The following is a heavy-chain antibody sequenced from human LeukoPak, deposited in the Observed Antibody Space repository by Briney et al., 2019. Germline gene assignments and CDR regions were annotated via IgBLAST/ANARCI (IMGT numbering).Heavy chain of an antibody. J-gene: IGHJ6*02. Sequence: SETLSLTCTVSGGSISSSSYYWGWIRQPPGKGLEWIGSIYYSGSTYYNPSLKSRVTISVDTSKNQFSLKLSSVTAADTAVYYCTVVTPPWYGMDVWGQGTTVTVSS. V-gene: IGHV4-39*07. CDR2: IYYSGST. CDR1: GGSISSSSYY. D-gene: IGHD4-23*01. CDR3: TVVTPPWYGMDV.